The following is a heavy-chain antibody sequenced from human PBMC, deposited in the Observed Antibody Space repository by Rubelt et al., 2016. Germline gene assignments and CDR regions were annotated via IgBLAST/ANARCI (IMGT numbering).Heavy chain of an antibody. D-gene: IGHD1-26*01. CDR2: PSNGGST. V-gene: IGHV4-59*01. CDR3: ARGTYSGTYYMYFDY. J-gene: IGHJ4*02. Sequence: VSGGSISTFYWTWIRQPPGRGLEWIGNPSNGGSTNYNPSLKSRVTMSVDTSKNQFSLTLTSVTAADTAVYYCARGTYSGTYYMYFDYWGQGTLVTVSS. CDR1: GGSISTFY.